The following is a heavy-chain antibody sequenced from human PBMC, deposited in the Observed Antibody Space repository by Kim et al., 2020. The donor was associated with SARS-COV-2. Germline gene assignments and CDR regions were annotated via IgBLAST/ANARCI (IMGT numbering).Heavy chain of an antibody. CDR1: GYTFTSYG. CDR2: ISAYNGNT. J-gene: IGHJ3*02. D-gene: IGHD3-3*01. V-gene: IGHV1-18*01. CDR3: ARGNPYDFWSGYYPGAFDI. Sequence: ASVKVSCKASGYTFTSYGISWVRQAPGQGLEWMGWISAYNGNTNYAQKLQGRVTMTTDTSTSTAYMELRSLRSDDTAVYYCARGNPYDFWSGYYPGAFDIWGQGTMVTVSS.